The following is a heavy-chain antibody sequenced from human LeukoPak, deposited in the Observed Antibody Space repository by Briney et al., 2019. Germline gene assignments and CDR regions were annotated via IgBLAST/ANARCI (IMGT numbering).Heavy chain of an antibody. CDR1: GYTFTSYD. CDR3: ARAGVYYYDSSGYYRN. CDR2: MNPNSGNT. D-gene: IGHD3-22*01. V-gene: IGHV1-8*01. Sequence: GASVKVSCKASGYTFTSYDINWVRQATGQGLEWMGWMNPNSGNTGYAQKFQGRVTMTRNTSISTAYMELSSLRSEDTAVYYCARAGVYYYDSSGYYRNWGQGTLVTVSS. J-gene: IGHJ4*02.